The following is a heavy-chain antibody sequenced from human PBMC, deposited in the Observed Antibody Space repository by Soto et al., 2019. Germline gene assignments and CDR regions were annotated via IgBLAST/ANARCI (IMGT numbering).Heavy chain of an antibody. J-gene: IGHJ4*02. CDR1: GFTFSSYS. V-gene: IGHV3-21*01. CDR3: ARGGYYYDSSGYHNFDY. CDR2: ISSSSSYI. D-gene: IGHD3-22*01. Sequence: GGSLRLSCAASGFTFSSYSMNWVRQAPGKGLEWVSSISSSSSYIYYADSVKGRFTISRDNAKNSLYLQMNSLRAEDTAVYYCARGGYYYDSSGYHNFDYWGQGTLVTVSS.